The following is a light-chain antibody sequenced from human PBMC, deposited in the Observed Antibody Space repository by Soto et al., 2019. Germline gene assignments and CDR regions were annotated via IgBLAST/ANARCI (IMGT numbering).Light chain of an antibody. Sequence: QSVLTQPPSASGTPGQRVTISCSGSSSNIGSNYVYWYQQLPGTAPKVLIYNDNQRPSGVSDRFSGSKSDTSASLAISGLRSEDEAHYYCPAWDASLSGYYVFGTGTKVTVL. CDR2: NDN. J-gene: IGLJ1*01. CDR3: PAWDASLSGYYV. V-gene: IGLV1-47*02. CDR1: SSNIGSNY.